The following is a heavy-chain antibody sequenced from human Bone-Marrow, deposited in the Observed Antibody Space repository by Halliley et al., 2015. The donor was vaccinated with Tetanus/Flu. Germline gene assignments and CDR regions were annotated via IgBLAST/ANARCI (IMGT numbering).Heavy chain of an antibody. J-gene: IGHJ4*02. CDR3: ARAGRYYDRGVLDS. Sequence: WFGPLSPVGGIFYNPSLRNRFSISRDKSMNQFSLKLPSVTAADTAVYFCARAGRYYDRGVLDSWGQGTPVTVSS. D-gene: IGHD3-22*01. V-gene: IGHV4-30-2*01. CDR2: LSPVGGI.